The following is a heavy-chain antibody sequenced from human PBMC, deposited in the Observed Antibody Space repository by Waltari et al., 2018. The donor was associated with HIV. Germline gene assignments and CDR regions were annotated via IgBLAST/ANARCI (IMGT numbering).Heavy chain of an antibody. J-gene: IGHJ6*02. CDR3: ARVLRYFDWLLPSGMDV. V-gene: IGHV4-34*01. CDR2: INHSGST. D-gene: IGHD3-9*01. CDR1: GGSFSGYY. Sequence: QVQLQQWGAGLLKPSETLSLTCAVYGGSFSGYYWSWIRQPPGKGLEWIGEINHSGSTNYNPSLKSRVTISVDTSKNQFSLKLSSVTAADTAVYYCARVLRYFDWLLPSGMDVWGQGTTVTVSS.